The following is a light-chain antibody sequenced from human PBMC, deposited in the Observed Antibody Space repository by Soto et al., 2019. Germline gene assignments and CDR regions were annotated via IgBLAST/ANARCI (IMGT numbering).Light chain of an antibody. CDR3: SSHTSVNTRV. CDR2: EVT. J-gene: IGLJ1*01. Sequence: QSVLTQPASVSGSPGQSIAISCTGTSSDVGTYDYVSWYQQYLDKAPKLIIYEVTQRPSGVSNRFSGSKSGNTASLTISGLQAEDEADYYCSSHTSVNTRVFGTGTKVTVL. CDR1: SSDVGTYDY. V-gene: IGLV2-14*01.